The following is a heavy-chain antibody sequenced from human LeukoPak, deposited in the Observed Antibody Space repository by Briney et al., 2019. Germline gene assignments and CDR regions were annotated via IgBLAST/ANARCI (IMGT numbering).Heavy chain of an antibody. CDR3: GRGHWGLDY. CDR2: ISSPSSTI. Sequence: GGSLRLSCAASGFTFSSYEMNWVRQAPGKGLEWVSYISSPSSTIYYADSVKGRFTISRDNAKSSLYLQMNSLRAEDTAVYYCGRGHWGLDYWGQGTLVTVSS. D-gene: IGHD7-27*01. CDR1: GFTFSSYE. J-gene: IGHJ4*02. V-gene: IGHV3-48*01.